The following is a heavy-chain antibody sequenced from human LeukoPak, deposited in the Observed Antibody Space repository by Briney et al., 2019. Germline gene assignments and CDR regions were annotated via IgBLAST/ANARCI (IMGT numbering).Heavy chain of an antibody. Sequence: GSSVKVSCKASGYTFTSYGISWVRQAPGQGLKCIGWISAYNGNTNYAQKLQGRVTMTTDTSTSTAYMELRSLRSDDTAVYYCARGRRFLEWLLFGYFDYWGQGTLVTVSS. J-gene: IGHJ4*02. CDR1: GYTFTSYG. CDR2: ISAYNGNT. CDR3: ARGRRFLEWLLFGYFDY. V-gene: IGHV1-18*01. D-gene: IGHD3-3*01.